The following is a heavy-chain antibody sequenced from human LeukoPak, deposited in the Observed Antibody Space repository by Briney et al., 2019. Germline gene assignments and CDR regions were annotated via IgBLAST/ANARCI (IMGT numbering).Heavy chain of an antibody. D-gene: IGHD3-10*01. CDR2: INHSGST. J-gene: IGHJ6*02. CDR3: ARGYGSGSYYRYYYYYYGMDV. CDR1: GGSFNGYY. Sequence: SETLSLTCAVYGGSFNGYYWSWIRQPPGKGLEWIGEINHSGSTNYNPSLKSRVTISVDTSKNQFSLKLSSVTAADTAVYYCARGYGSGSYYRYYYYYYGMDVWGQGTTVTVSS. V-gene: IGHV4-34*01.